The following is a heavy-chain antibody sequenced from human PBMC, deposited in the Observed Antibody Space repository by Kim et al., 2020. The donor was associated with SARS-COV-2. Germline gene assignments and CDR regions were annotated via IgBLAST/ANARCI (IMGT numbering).Heavy chain of an antibody. V-gene: IGHV1-69*13. J-gene: IGHJ4*02. CDR2: IIPIFGTA. Sequence: SVKVSCKASGGTFSSYAISWVRQAPGQGLEWMGGIIPIFGTANYAQKFQGRVTITADESTSTAYMELSSLRSEDTAVYYCARGQAYYYGSGSYSAFDYWGQGTLVTVSS. CDR1: GGTFSSYA. D-gene: IGHD3-10*01. CDR3: ARGQAYYYGSGSYSAFDY.